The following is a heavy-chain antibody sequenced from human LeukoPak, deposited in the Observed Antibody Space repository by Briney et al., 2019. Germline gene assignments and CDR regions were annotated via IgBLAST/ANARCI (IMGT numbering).Heavy chain of an antibody. D-gene: IGHD2-2*02. V-gene: IGHV1-8*01. Sequence: ASVKVSCKASGYTFTSYDINWVRQATGQGLEWMGWMNPNSGNTGYAQKFQGRVTMTRNTSISTAYMELSSLRSEDTAVYYCAREDIVVVPAAIQDYYGMDVWGQGTTVTVS. CDR3: AREDIVVVPAAIQDYYGMDV. CDR1: GYTFTSYD. CDR2: MNPNSGNT. J-gene: IGHJ6*02.